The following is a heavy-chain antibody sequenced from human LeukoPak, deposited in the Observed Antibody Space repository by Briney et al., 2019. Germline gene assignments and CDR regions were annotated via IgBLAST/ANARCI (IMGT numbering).Heavy chain of an antibody. V-gene: IGHV4-34*01. D-gene: IGHD3-22*01. CDR1: GGSFSGYY. Sequence: KPSETLSLTCAVYGGSFSGYYWSWIRQPPGKGLEWIGEINRSGSTNYNPSLKSRVTISVDTSKNQFSLKLSSMTAADTAVYYCERGDYYDTSGYLDGDYWGQGTLVTVSS. CDR2: INRSGST. CDR3: ERGDYYDTSGYLDGDY. J-gene: IGHJ4*02.